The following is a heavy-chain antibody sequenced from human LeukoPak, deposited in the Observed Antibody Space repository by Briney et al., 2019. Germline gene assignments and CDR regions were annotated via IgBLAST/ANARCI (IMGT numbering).Heavy chain of an antibody. J-gene: IGHJ4*02. Sequence: GGSLRLSCAASGFTLSDSWMTWVRQAPGKGLEWVANIKEDGSEMYYVDSVKGRFTISRNNAKNSLYLQMNSLRVEDTAVYYCARARQLVLWGQGTLVTVSS. V-gene: IGHV3-7*05. CDR1: GFTLSDSW. CDR3: ARARQLVL. D-gene: IGHD6-13*01. CDR2: IKEDGSEM.